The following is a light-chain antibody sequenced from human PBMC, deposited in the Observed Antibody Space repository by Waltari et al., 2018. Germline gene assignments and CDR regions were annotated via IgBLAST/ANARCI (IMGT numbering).Light chain of an antibody. CDR3: QQYSSDST. V-gene: IGKV1-5*03. Sequence: DLQMTQSPSTLSASVGDRVTIVCRASQSISSWLAWYQQKSGKAPKLLIYKASSLESGVPTRFSGSGSGTEFTLTISSLQPDDFATYYCQQYSSDSTFGQGTKVEIK. CDR1: QSISSW. CDR2: KAS. J-gene: IGKJ1*01.